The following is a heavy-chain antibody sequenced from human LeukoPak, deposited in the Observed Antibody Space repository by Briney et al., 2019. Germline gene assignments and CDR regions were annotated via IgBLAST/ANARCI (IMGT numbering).Heavy chain of an antibody. D-gene: IGHD3-9*01. CDR1: GYTFTSYD. V-gene: IGHV1-8*01. CDR3: ARTHYDILTGPEYFDY. CDR2: MNPNSGNT. J-gene: IGHJ4*02. Sequence: ASVKVSCKASGYTFTSYDINWVRQATGQGLEWMGWMNPNSGNTGYAQKFQGRVTMTRNTSVSTAYMELSSLRSEGTAVYYCARTHYDILTGPEYFDYWGQGTLVTVSS.